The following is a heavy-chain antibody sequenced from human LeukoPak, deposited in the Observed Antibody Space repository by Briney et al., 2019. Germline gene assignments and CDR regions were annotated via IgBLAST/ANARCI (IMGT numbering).Heavy chain of an antibody. CDR2: IHPNSGNT. CDR3: VRPTDQQWMAFEY. CDR1: GYTFTSYY. D-gene: IGHD6-19*01. V-gene: IGHV1-2*02. Sequence: ASVKVSCKASGYTFTSYYMHWARQAPGQGLEWMGWIHPNSGNTKYVQKFQGRVTMTRDTSITTAYMDLSRLTSDDTAMYYCVRPTDQQWMAFEYWGQGTLVTVSS. J-gene: IGHJ4*02.